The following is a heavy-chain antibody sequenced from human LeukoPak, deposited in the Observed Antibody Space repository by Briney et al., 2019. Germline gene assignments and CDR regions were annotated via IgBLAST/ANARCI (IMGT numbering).Heavy chain of an antibody. CDR1: GGSISSSSYY. Sequence: PSETLSLTCTVSGGSISSSSYYWGWIRQPPGKGLEWLGSIYYSGSTYYNPSPKSRVTISVDTSKNQFSLKLSSVTAADTAVYYCARVFWNHPIYYFDYWGQGTLVTVSS. J-gene: IGHJ4*02. CDR3: ARVFWNHPIYYFDY. D-gene: IGHD1-14*01. V-gene: IGHV4-39*07. CDR2: IYYSGST.